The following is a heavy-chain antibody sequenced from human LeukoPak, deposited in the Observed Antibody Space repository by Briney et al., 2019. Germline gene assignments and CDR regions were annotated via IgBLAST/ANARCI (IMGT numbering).Heavy chain of an antibody. J-gene: IGHJ4*02. D-gene: IGHD3-10*01. CDR2: INAGNGNT. CDR3: ARDPITMVRGVILPLNYFDY. Sequence: ASVKVSCKASGYTFTSYAMHWVCQAPGQRLEWMGWINAGNGNTKYSQKFQGRVTITRDTSASTAYMELSSLRSEDTAVYYCARDPITMVRGVILPLNYFDYWGQGTLVTVSS. CDR1: GYTFTSYA. V-gene: IGHV1-3*01.